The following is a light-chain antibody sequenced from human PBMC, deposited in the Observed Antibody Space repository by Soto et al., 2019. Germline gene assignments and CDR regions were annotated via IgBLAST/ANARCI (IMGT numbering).Light chain of an antibody. J-gene: IGKJ4*01. Sequence: DIVMTQSPESLAVSLGERATINCKSSQSVFYSSNNKNYLTWYQQKPGQPPKLLIYWASTRESGVPDRFSVSGSETDFTLTISSLQAEDVAVYYCQQYYSLPLTFGGGTKVEIK. CDR2: WAS. CDR3: QQYYSLPLT. V-gene: IGKV4-1*01. CDR1: QSVFYSSNNKNY.